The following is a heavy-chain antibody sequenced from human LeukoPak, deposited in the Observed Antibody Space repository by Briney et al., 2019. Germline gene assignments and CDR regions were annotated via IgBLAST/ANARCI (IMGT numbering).Heavy chain of an antibody. CDR1: GFTFSSYG. D-gene: IGHD1-7*01. CDR2: IWYDGSNK. V-gene: IGHV3-33*01. CDR3: ARAKLELRYDWFDP. Sequence: GGSLRLSCAASGFTFSSYGMHWVSQAPGKGLEWVAVIWYDGSNKYYADSVKGRFTISRDNSKNTLYLQMNSLRAEDTAVYYCARAKLELRYDWFDPWGQGTLVTVSS. J-gene: IGHJ5*02.